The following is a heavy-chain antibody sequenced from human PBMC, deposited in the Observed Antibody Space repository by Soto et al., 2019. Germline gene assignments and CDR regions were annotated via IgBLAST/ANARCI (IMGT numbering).Heavy chain of an antibody. CDR1: GFTFSSYS. CDR3: ARGGHSGYDLATPYYYYYMDV. Sequence: GGSLRLSCAASGFTFSSYSMNWVRQAPGKGLEWVSYISSSSSTIYYADSVKGRFTISRDNAKNSLYLQMNSLRAEDTAVYYCARGGHSGYDLATPYYYYYMDVWGKGTTVTVSS. CDR2: ISSSSSTI. V-gene: IGHV3-48*01. J-gene: IGHJ6*03. D-gene: IGHD5-12*01.